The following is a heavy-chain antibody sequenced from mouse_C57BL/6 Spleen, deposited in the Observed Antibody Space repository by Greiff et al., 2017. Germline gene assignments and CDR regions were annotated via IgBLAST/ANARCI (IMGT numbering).Heavy chain of an antibody. CDR2: IHPNSGST. Sequence: QVQLQQPGAELVKPGASVKLSCKASGYTFTSYWLHWVKQRPGPGLEWIGMIHPNSGSTNYNEKFKSKATLTVDKSSSTAYMQLSSLTSEDSAVYYCAREGAAQALFAYWGQGTLVTVSA. CDR3: AREGAAQALFAY. D-gene: IGHD3-2*02. CDR1: GYTFTSYW. J-gene: IGHJ3*01. V-gene: IGHV1-64*01.